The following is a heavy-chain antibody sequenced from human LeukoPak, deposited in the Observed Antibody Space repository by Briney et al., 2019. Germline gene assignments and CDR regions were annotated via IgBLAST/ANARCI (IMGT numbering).Heavy chain of an antibody. Sequence: GASVKVSCKASGYTFTSDGISWVRQAPGQGLEWMGWISEYNDNTKSAQNLQGRVTMTTDTSTSTAYMELRSLRSDDTAVYYCARVEFGGFDPWGQGTLITVSS. CDR3: ARVEFGGFDP. V-gene: IGHV1-18*01. CDR2: ISEYNDNT. J-gene: IGHJ5*02. D-gene: IGHD3-10*01. CDR1: GYTFTSDG.